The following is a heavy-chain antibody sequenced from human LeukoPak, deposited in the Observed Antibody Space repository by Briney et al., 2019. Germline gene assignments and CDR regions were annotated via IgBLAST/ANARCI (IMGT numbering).Heavy chain of an antibody. Sequence: SETLSLTCTVSGVSISRSSYYWGWIRQPPGKGLEWIGSIYYSGSTYYNPSLKSRVTISVDTSKNQFSLKLSSVTAADTAVYYCARVAAKTVDYWGQGTLVSVSS. CDR3: ARVAAKTVDY. D-gene: IGHD2-15*01. CDR1: GVSISRSSYY. V-gene: IGHV4-39*07. CDR2: IYYSGST. J-gene: IGHJ4*02.